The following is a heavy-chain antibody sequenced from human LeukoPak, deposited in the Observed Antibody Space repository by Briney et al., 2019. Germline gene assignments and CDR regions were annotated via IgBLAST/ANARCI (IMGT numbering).Heavy chain of an antibody. CDR1: GDTFSGYY. J-gene: IGHJ4*02. D-gene: IGHD4-23*01. Sequence: SDTLSLTCTVSGDTFSGYYLHWVRRPPGHGLEWMGYINYNGGTNYNPPHKSRVAISVDTTTNRSALKPMSRTGADTTVYYFTGEPLGDYGANSVFDYWGQGTLVTVSS. CDR3: TGEPLGDYGANSVFDY. V-gene: IGHV4-59*01. CDR2: INYNGGT.